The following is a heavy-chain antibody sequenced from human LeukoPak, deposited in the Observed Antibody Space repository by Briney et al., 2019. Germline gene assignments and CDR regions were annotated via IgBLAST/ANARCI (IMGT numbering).Heavy chain of an antibody. CDR2: IGAYNGNT. J-gene: IGHJ6*03. CDR1: GYTFTSYD. V-gene: IGHV1-18*01. CDR3: ARVDYGAYMDV. Sequence: AASVKVSCKASGYTFTSYDISWVRQAPGQGLEWMGWIGAYNGNTNYAQKFQGRVTMSTDTSTSTAYMELRSLRSDDTAVYYCARVDYGAYMDVWGRGTTVTVSS. D-gene: IGHD4-17*01.